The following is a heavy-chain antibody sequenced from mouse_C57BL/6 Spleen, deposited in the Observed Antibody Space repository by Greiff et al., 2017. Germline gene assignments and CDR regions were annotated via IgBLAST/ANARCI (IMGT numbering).Heavy chain of an antibody. CDR2: IDPEDGET. J-gene: IGHJ2*01. CDR3: ASYYGSSYVFDY. V-gene: IGHV14-2*01. Sequence: EVQLVESGAELVKPGASVKLSCTASGFNIKDYYMHWVKQRTEQGLEWIGRIDPEDGETKYAPKFQGKATITADTSSNTAYLQLSSLTSEDTAVYYCASYYGSSYVFDYWGQGTTLTVSS. CDR1: GFNIKDYY. D-gene: IGHD1-1*01.